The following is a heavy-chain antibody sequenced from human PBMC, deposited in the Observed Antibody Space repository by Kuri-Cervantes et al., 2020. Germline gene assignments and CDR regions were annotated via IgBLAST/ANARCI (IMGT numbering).Heavy chain of an antibody. Sequence: GGSLRLSCAASGFTFSDYYMSWIRQAPGKGLEWVSEINNSGSIIYYTDSVKGRFTISRDNAKNSLYLQMNSLRAEDTALYYCANDREIAAAGMRGWFDPWGQGTLVTVSS. V-gene: IGHV3-11*01. J-gene: IGHJ5*02. CDR3: ANDREIAAAGMRGWFDP. CDR2: INNSGSII. CDR1: GFTFSDYY. D-gene: IGHD6-13*01.